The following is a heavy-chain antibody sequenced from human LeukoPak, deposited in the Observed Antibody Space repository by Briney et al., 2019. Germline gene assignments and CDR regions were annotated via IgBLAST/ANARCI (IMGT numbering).Heavy chain of an antibody. CDR1: GYTFTGYY. CDR3: ARDRGRLAAHHFDY. V-gene: IGHV1-2*02. CDR2: IYPNSGGT. D-gene: IGHD6-6*01. Sequence: SSVKVSCKASGYTFTGYYMHWVRQAPGEGLEWMGGIYPNSGGTNYAQKFQGRVTMTRDTSISTAPMELSRLRSDDTAVYYCARDRGRLAAHHFDYWGQGTLVTVSS. J-gene: IGHJ4*02.